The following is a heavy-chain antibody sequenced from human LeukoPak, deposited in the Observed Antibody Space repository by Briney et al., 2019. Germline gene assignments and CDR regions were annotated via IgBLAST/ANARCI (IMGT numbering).Heavy chain of an antibody. D-gene: IGHD1-26*01. CDR2: TSGSGVDT. CDR3: AKGVRAIQFDS. V-gene: IGHV3-23*01. CDR1: GFTFSGYA. Sequence: GGSLRLSCAASGFTFSGYAMSWFRQAPEKGLEWVSVTSGSGVDTFYANSVKGRFTISRDNSKNTLYLQTNSLTAEDTAIYFCAKGVRAIQFDSWGQGTLVTVSS. J-gene: IGHJ4*02.